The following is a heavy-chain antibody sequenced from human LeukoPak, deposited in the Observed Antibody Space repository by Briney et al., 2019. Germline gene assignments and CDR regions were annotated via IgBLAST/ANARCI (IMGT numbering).Heavy chain of an antibody. CDR1: GYTFTGYY. D-gene: IGHD2-2*02. Sequence: WASVKVSCKTSGYTFTGYYLRWVRQAPGHGLEWMGWISPNTGATKYAEKFQGRVAMTRDTSISIGYMELSRLRSDDTALYYCARGLYNTYPEDYWGQGTLVTVSS. J-gene: IGHJ4*02. V-gene: IGHV1-2*02. CDR2: ISPNTGAT. CDR3: ARGLYNTYPEDY.